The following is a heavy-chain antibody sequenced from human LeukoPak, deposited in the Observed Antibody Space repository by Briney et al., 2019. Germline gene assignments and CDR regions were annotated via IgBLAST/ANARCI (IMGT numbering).Heavy chain of an antibody. V-gene: IGHV3-23*01. D-gene: IGHD3-22*01. CDR3: AKGRYYDSSGYYGY. Sequence: GGSLRLSCAASGFTFSSYAMSWVRQAPGKGLEWVSAIRGSGGSTYYADSVKGRFTISRDNSKNTLYLQMTSLRAGDTAVYYCAKGRYYDSSGYYGYWGQGTLVTVSS. CDR2: IRGSGGST. CDR1: GFTFSSYA. J-gene: IGHJ4*02.